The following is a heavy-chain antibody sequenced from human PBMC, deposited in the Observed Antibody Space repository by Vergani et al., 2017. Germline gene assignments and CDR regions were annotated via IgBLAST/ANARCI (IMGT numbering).Heavy chain of an antibody. J-gene: IGHJ6*02. Sequence: DVQLLESGGDLVQPGGSLRLSCAASGFTFNHYAMNWVRQAPGKGLEWVSGISGSGGSTYYAGSVQGRFTISRDSSKKTLYLQVNSLSAGDTAVYYCAKSNPRNSGYVYLYSHHAIVVWCQRTTVTVSS. CDR1: GFTFNHYA. CDR2: ISGSGGST. D-gene: IGHD5-12*01. V-gene: IGHV3-23*01. CDR3: AKSNPRNSGYVYLYSHHAIVV.